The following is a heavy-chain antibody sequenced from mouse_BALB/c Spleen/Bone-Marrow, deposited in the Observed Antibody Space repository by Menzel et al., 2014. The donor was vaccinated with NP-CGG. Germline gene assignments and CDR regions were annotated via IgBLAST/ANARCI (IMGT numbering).Heavy chain of an antibody. CDR1: GYTFTNFW. V-gene: IGHV1-80*01. D-gene: IGHD2-1*01. J-gene: IGHJ2*01. CDR2: IHPGDGDT. CDR3: ARVYYGNPDY. Sequence: QVQLKESGAELVRPGSSVKISCKASGYTFTNFWMNWVKQRPGQGLEWIGQIHPGDGDTNNNRKFKGKATLTTDKSSSTAYMQLSSLSSEDSAVYFCARVYYGNPDYWGQGTTLTVSS.